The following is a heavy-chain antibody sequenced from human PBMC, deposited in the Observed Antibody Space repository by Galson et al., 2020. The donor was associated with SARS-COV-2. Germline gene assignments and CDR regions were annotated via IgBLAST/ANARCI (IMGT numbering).Heavy chain of an antibody. CDR1: GFSLSTGGVG. CDR3: AHRDIVLGGPPGFDY. V-gene: IGHV2-5*02. J-gene: IGHJ4*02. D-gene: IGHD2-8*02. Sequence: SGPTLVKPTQTLTLTCTFSGFSLSTGGVGVGWIRQPPGKALEWLALIYWVDDKRYSPSLKSRLTITKDTSKNQVVLTMTNMDPVDTATYYCAHRDIVLGGPPGFDYWGQGTLVTVSS. CDR2: IYWVDDK.